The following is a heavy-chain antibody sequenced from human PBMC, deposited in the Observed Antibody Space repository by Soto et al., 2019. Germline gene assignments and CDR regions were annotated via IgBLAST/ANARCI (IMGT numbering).Heavy chain of an antibody. J-gene: IGHJ4*02. D-gene: IGHD2-8*02. CDR1: GFTFSSYC. CDR3: ASTSLVVPVATREDY. V-gene: IGHV3-74*01. CDR2: INGDGSST. Sequence: EVQLLESGGGLVQPGGSLRLSCAASGFTFSSYCMNWVRQAPGKGLEWVSRINGDGSSTSYADSVKGRFTISRDNAKNTVYLQMNSLRAEDTAVYYCASTSLVVPVATREDYWGQGTLVTVSS.